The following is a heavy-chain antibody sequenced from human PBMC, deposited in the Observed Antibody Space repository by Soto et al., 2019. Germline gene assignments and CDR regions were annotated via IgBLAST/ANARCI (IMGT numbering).Heavy chain of an antibody. V-gene: IGHV4-59*08. D-gene: IGHD2-2*01. Sequence: ASETLSLTCTVSGGSISSYYWSWIRQPPGKGLEWIGYIYYSGSTNYNPSLKSRVTISVDTSKNQFSLKLSSVTAADTAVYYCARRFVVVPAAIGDYYYYYYMDVWGKGTTVTVSS. CDR1: GGSISSYY. CDR2: IYYSGST. J-gene: IGHJ6*03. CDR3: ARRFVVVPAAIGDYYYYYYMDV.